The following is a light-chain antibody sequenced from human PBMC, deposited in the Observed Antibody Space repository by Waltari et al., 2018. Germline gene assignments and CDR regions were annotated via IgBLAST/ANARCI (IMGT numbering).Light chain of an antibody. V-gene: IGKV4-1*01. Sequence: DIVLTQPPDSLAVSLGERATINCKSSQSVLYSPNNKNYLGWFQQKAGQPPKLLIYWASMREYGVPDRFSGSGSGTDFTLTISSLQAEDVAVYYCQQYHSVPRTFGQGTKVEI. CDR2: WAS. CDR3: QQYHSVPRT. J-gene: IGKJ1*01. CDR1: QSVLYSPNNKNY.